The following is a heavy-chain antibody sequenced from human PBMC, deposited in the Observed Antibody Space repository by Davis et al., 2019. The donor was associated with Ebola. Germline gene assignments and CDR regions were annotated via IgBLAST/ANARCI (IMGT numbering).Heavy chain of an antibody. J-gene: IGHJ4*02. D-gene: IGHD1-26*01. Sequence: SVKVSCQASGGTFSSYAISWVRQAPGQGLEWMGRIIPILGIANYAQKFQGRVTITADKSTSTAYMELSSLRSEDTAVYYCARAQVIVGATLDYWGQGTLVTVSS. V-gene: IGHV1-69*04. CDR3: ARAQVIVGATLDY. CDR1: GGTFSSYA. CDR2: IIPILGIA.